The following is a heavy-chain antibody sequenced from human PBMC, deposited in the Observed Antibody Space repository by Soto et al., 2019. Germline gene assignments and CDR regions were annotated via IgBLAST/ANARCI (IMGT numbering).Heavy chain of an antibody. CDR1: GGTFSSYT. CDR2: IIPILGIA. J-gene: IGHJ5*02. CDR3: ARADDSSFNWFDP. D-gene: IGHD3-22*01. V-gene: IGHV1-69*02. Sequence: QVQLVQSGAEVKKPGSSVKVSCKASGGTFSSYTISWVRQAPGQGLEWMGRIIPILGIANYAQKFQGSVTITADKSTSAAYMELSSLRSEDTAVYYCARADDSSFNWFDPWGQGTLVTVSS.